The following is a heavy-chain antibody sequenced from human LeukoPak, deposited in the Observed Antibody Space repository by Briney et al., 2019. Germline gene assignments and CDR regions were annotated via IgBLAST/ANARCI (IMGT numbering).Heavy chain of an antibody. V-gene: IGHV1-18*01. CDR3: ARDARFGELDY. D-gene: IGHD3-10*01. J-gene: IGHJ4*02. CDR1: GYSSTSYG. Sequence: GASVKVSCKASGYSSTSYGISWVRQAPGQGLEWMGWISGYNGNTDYAQKSQGRVTMTTDTSTSTAYMELRSLRSDDTAVYFCARDARFGELDYWGQGTLVTVSS. CDR2: ISGYNGNT.